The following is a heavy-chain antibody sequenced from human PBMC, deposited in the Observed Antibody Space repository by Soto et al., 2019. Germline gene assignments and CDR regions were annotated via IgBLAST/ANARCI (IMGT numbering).Heavy chain of an antibody. Sequence: SETLSLTCTVSGGSISSYYWSWIRQPPGKGLEWIGYIYYSGSTNYNPSLKSRVTISVDTSKNQFSLKLSSVTAADTAVYYCARTKHHGGGGRYFDYWGQGTLVTVS. CDR1: GGSISSYY. CDR2: IYYSGST. J-gene: IGHJ4*02. CDR3: ARTKHHGGGGRYFDY. D-gene: IGHD2-15*01. V-gene: IGHV4-59*01.